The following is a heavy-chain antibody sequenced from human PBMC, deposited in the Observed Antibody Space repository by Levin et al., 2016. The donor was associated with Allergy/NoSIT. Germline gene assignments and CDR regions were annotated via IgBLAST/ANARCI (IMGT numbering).Heavy chain of an antibody. V-gene: IGHV4-34*01. Sequence: SETLSLTCAVYGGSFSGYYWSWIRQPPGKGLEWIGEINHSGSTNYNPSLKSRVTISVDTSKNQFSLKLSSVTAADTAVYYCARKGRRSTIAPHRTLGYCSSTSCYQGAFDISGPRDNGHRLF. CDR3: ARKGRRSTIAPHRTLGYCSSTSCYQGAFDI. J-gene: IGHJ3*02. D-gene: IGHD2-2*01. CDR2: INHSGST. CDR1: GGSFSGYY.